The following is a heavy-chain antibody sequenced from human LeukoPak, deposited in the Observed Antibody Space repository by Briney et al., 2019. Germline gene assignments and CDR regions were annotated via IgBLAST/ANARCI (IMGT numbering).Heavy chain of an antibody. CDR2: ISSSGSDK. V-gene: IGHV3-48*03. CDR3: ASQDY. J-gene: IGHJ4*02. CDR1: GFIFSGFE. Sequence: PGGSLRLLCAATGFIFSGFEMIWVRQAPGKGLEWVSYISSSGSDKYYADSVKGRFTISRDNTKSSLYLQMNSLSGEDTAVYYCASQDYWGQGTLVTVSS.